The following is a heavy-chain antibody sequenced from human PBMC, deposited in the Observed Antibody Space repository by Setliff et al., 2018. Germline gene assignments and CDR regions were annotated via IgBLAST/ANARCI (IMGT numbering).Heavy chain of an antibody. Sequence: PSETLSLTCNVSGASISSYYWSWIRQPPGKGLEWIGYFFNSGDTDCNPSLKSRVTISVDTSKNQFSLRLTSVTAADTAVYYCAKHMTPVANYFSRYMDVWGKGTTVTVSS. CDR1: GASISSYY. CDR3: AKHMTPVANYFSRYMDV. V-gene: IGHV4-59*08. CDR2: FFNSGDT. D-gene: IGHD4-17*01. J-gene: IGHJ6*03.